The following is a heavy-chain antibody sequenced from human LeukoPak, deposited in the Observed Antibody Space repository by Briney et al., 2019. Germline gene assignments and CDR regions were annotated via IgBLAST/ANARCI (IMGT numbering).Heavy chain of an antibody. J-gene: IGHJ4*02. D-gene: IGHD4-17*01. V-gene: IGHV1-69*05. CDR3: AREGTTVTTPDY. CDR1: GGTFSSYA. CDR2: IIPIFGTA. Sequence: SVKVSCKASGGTFSSYAISWVRQAPGQGLEWMGRIIPIFGTANYAQKFRGRVTITTDESTSTAYMELSSLRSEDTAVYYCAREGTTVTTPDYWGQGTLVTVSS.